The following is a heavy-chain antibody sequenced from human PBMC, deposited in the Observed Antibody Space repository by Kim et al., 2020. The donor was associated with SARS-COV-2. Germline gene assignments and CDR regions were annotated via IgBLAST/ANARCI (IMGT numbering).Heavy chain of an antibody. Sequence: SVKVSCKASGGTFSSYAIRWVRQAPGQGLEWMGGIIPIFGTANYAQKFQGRVTITADASTSTAYMELSSLRSEDTAVYYCARGSGSYYNLFDYWGQGTLVTVSS. CDR3: ARGSGSYYNLFDY. CDR2: IIPIFGTA. V-gene: IGHV1-69*13. J-gene: IGHJ4*02. D-gene: IGHD3-10*01. CDR1: GGTFSSYA.